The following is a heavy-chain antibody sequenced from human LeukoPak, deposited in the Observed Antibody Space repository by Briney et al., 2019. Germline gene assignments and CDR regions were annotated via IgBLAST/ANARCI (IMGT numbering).Heavy chain of an antibody. CDR1: GGSISSYY. CDR3: ARHYDSSGYHLSPFDF. V-gene: IGHV4-59*08. Sequence: SETLSLTCIVSGGSISSYYWSWIRQPPGKGLEWIGYIYYSGSTNYNPSLKSRVTISVDTSKKQLSLKLSSVTAADTAVYYCARHYDSSGYHLSPFDFWGRGILVTVSP. CDR2: IYYSGST. D-gene: IGHD3-22*01. J-gene: IGHJ4*02.